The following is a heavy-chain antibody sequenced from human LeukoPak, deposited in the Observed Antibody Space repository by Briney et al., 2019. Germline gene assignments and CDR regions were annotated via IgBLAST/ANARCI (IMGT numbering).Heavy chain of an antibody. V-gene: IGHV3-7*04. CDR1: GFTFSSYW. CDR3: ARVDDFWSGYAQNFDY. J-gene: IGHJ4*02. Sequence: PGGSLRLSCAASGFTFSSYWMSWVRQAPGKGLEWVANIKQDGSEEYYVDSVKGRFTISRDNAKNSLYLQMNSLRAEDTAVYYCARVDDFWSGYAQNFDYWGQGTLVTVSS. CDR2: IKQDGSEE. D-gene: IGHD3-3*01.